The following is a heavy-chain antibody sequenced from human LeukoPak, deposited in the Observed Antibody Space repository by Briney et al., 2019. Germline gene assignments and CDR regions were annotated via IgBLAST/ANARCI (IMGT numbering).Heavy chain of an antibody. CDR2: IYYSGST. V-gene: IGHV4-59*08. J-gene: IGHJ4*02. CDR1: GGSISSYY. Sequence: PSETLSLTCTVSGGSISSYYWSWIRPPPGKGLEWIGYIYYSGSTNYNPSLKSQVTISLDTSKNQSSLKLSSVTAADTAVYYCARYHGSTYYFDYWGQGTLVTVSS. CDR3: ARYHGSTYYFDY.